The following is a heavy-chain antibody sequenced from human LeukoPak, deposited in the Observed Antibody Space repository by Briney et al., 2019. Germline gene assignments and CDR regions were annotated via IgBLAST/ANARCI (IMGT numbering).Heavy chain of an antibody. D-gene: IGHD2-2*01. Sequence: SVKVSCKASGGTFSSYAISWVRQAPGQGLEWMGRIIPILGIANYAQKFQGRVTITADKSTSTAYMELSSLRSEDTAVYYCARVVVNSHFADYWGQGTLVTVSS. J-gene: IGHJ4*02. CDR2: IIPILGIA. V-gene: IGHV1-69*04. CDR1: GGTFSSYA. CDR3: ARVVVNSHFADY.